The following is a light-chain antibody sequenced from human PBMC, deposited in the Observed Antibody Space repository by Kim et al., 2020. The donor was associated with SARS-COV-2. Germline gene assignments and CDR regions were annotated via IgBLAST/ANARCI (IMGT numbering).Light chain of an antibody. V-gene: IGLV3-19*01. CDR3: NSRDSSGNHLV. Sequence: ALGQTVRITCKGDSLRSYYASWYQQKPGRAPVLVIYGKNNRPSGIPDRFSGSSSGNTASLTITGAQAEDEADYYCNSRDSSGNHLVFGGGTQLTVL. J-gene: IGLJ2*01. CDR2: GKN. CDR1: SLRSYY.